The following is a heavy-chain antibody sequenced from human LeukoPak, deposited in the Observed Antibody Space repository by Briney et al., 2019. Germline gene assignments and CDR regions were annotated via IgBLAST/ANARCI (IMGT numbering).Heavy chain of an antibody. CDR3: AREAYCGGDCYSYYFDY. Sequence: GGSLRLSCAASGFTFSSYWMHWVRQAPGKGLVWVSRINSDGSSTSYADSVKGRFTISRDNAKNTLYLQMNSLRAEDTAVYYCAREAYCGGDCYSYYFDYWGQGTLVTVSS. V-gene: IGHV3-74*01. D-gene: IGHD2-21*02. CDR2: INSDGSST. CDR1: GFTFSSYW. J-gene: IGHJ4*02.